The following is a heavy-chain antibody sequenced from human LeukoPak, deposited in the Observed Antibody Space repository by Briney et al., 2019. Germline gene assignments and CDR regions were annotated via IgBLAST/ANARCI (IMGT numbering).Heavy chain of an antibody. J-gene: IGHJ4*02. CDR1: GGSISSGSYY. CDR2: IYTSGST. CDR3: ARNDFWSGYLDY. Sequence: SETLSLTCTVSGGSISSGSYYWSWIRQPAGKGLEWIGRIYTSGSTNYNPSLKSRVTISVDTSKNQFSLKLSSVTAAETAVYYCARNDFWSGYLDYWGQGTLVTVSS. D-gene: IGHD3-3*01. V-gene: IGHV4-61*02.